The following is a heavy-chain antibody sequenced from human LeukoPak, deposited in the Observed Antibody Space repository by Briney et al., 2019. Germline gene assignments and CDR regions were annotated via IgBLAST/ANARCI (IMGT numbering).Heavy chain of an antibody. J-gene: IGHJ5*02. Sequence: SETLSLTCTVSGGSISSYYWSWIRQPPGKGLEWIGNIYNSGGTNYNPSLKSRVTTSVDTSKDQFSLKLTSVTAADTAVYYCARYRGNSNGGFDPWGQGTLVTVSS. CDR1: GGSISSYY. CDR2: IYNSGGT. D-gene: IGHD4-23*01. CDR3: ARYRGNSNGGFDP. V-gene: IGHV4-59*01.